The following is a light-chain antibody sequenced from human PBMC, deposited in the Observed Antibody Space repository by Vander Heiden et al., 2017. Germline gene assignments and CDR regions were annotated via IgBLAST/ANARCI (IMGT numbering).Light chain of an antibody. V-gene: IGKV1-8*01. CDR3: QQYYSYPPT. CDR1: QGISSY. Sequence: AIRMTKSPSSFSASAGDRVTIPCRASQGISSYLAWYQQKPGKAPKLLIYAASTLQSGVPSRFSGSGSGTDFTLTISSLQSEDFATYYCQQYYSYPPTFGQGTRVEIK. CDR2: AAS. J-gene: IGKJ5*01.